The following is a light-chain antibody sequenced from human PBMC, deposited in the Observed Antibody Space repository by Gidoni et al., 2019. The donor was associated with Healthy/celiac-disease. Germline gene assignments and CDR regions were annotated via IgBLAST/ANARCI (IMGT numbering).Light chain of an antibody. Sequence: DIQMTQSPSSLSASVGDRVTITCRASQSISSYLNWYQQKPGKAPKLLIYAASSLQSGVPSRFSGSGSGTDFTLTISSLQPEDFATYYCQQSYSTPVTFXGXTKVDIK. CDR1: QSISSY. CDR2: AAS. V-gene: IGKV1-39*01. J-gene: IGKJ4*01. CDR3: QQSYSTPVT.